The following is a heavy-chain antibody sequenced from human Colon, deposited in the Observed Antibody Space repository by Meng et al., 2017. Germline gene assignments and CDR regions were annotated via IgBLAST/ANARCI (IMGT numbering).Heavy chain of an antibody. D-gene: IGHD6-19*01. CDR1: GGTFSSYA. Sequence: SVKVSCKDSGGTFSSYAISWVRQAPGQGLEWMGGIIPIFGTANYAQKFQGRVTITADESTSTAYMELSSLRSEDTAVYYCARDSSGWSSGYYYGMDVWGQRTTVTVSS. J-gene: IGHJ6*02. CDR3: ARDSSGWSSGYYYGMDV. V-gene: IGHV1-69*13. CDR2: IIPIFGTA.